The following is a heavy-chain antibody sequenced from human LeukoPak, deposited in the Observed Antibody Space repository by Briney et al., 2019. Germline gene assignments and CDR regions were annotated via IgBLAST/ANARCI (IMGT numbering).Heavy chain of an antibody. J-gene: IGHJ3*02. CDR3: ARDRPVVNAIGGVFDM. CDR2: ISTSGSS. Sequence: SETLSLTCTVSGASITTYYWTWIRQPAGKGLEWIGRISTSGSSHYNPSLKSRVTMSIDTPKNQISLKLSSVTAADTAVYYCARDRPVVNAIGGVFDMFGQGTMVTVSS. D-gene: IGHD2-21*01. V-gene: IGHV4-4*07. CDR1: GASITTYY.